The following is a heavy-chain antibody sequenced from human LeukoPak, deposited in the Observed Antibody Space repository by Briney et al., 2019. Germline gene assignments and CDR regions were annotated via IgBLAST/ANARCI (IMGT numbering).Heavy chain of an antibody. Sequence: GGSVRLSCAASGFTFSIYWMSWVRQAPGKGLEGVATINPDGGDQYYVDSVKGRFTISRDNAKNSLFLQMNSLRAEDTAVYYCAIQWELLLNEYYFDYWGQGTLVTVST. CDR1: GFTFSIYW. CDR3: AIQWELLLNEYYFDY. V-gene: IGHV3-7*01. CDR2: INPDGGDQ. J-gene: IGHJ4*02. D-gene: IGHD1-26*01.